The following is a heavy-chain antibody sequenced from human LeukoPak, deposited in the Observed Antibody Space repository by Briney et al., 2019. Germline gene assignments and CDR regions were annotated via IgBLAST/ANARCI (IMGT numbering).Heavy chain of an antibody. V-gene: IGHV3-23*01. CDR2: ISGSGGST. CDR3: AKDLGPGSYGYGGYFDY. D-gene: IGHD5-18*01. CDR1: GFTFSSYG. J-gene: IGHJ4*02. Sequence: GGTLRLSCAASGFTFSSYGMSWVRRAPGKGLEWVSAISGSGGSTYYADSVKGRFTISRDNSKNTLYLQMNSLRAEDTAVYYCAKDLGPGSYGYGGYFDYWGQGALVTVSS.